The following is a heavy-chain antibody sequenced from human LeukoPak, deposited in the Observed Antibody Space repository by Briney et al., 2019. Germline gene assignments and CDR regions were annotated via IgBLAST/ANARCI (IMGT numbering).Heavy chain of an antibody. CDR1: GFTFSSYS. Sequence: PGGSLRLSCAASGFTFSSYSMNWVRQAPGKGLEWVSSISSSSTYIFYADSVKGRFTISRDNAKNSLYLQMNTLRDEDTAAHFCARDGSLGRLVDYYYYMDVWGKGTTVTVSS. D-gene: IGHD6-19*01. V-gene: IGHV3-21*01. J-gene: IGHJ6*03. CDR3: ARDGSLGRLVDYYYYMDV. CDR2: ISSSSTYI.